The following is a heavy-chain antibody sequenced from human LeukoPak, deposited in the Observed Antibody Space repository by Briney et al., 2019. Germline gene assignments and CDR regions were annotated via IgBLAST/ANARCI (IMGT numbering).Heavy chain of an antibody. CDR1: GYSISSGYY. CDR2: IYHSGST. D-gene: IGHD3-10*01. CDR3: ASITMVRGVRY. V-gene: IGHV4-38-2*02. J-gene: IGHJ4*02. Sequence: SETLSLTCTVSGYSISSGYYWGWIRQPPGKGLEWIGSIYHSGSTYYNPSLKSRVTISVDTSKNQFSLKLSSVTAADTAVYYCASITMVRGVRYWGQGTLVTVSS.